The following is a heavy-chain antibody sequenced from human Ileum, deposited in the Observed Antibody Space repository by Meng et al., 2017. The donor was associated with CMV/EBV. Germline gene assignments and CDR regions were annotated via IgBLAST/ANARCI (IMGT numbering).Heavy chain of an antibody. D-gene: IGHD6-13*01. J-gene: IGHJ6*02. V-gene: IGHV1-18*01. CDR2: ITTNNDQT. Sequence: ASVKVSCKASGYNFINFGITWVRQAPGQGLEWMGWITTNNDQTNYAQKFQGRLTMTTDTSTTTVYMELRSLRFDDTAVYYCAREQSSWYRERGMDLWGQGTTVTVSS. CDR3: AREQSSWYRERGMDL. CDR1: GYNFINFG.